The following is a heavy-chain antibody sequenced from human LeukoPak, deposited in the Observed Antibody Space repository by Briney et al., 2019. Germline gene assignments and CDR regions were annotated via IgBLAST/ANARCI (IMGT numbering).Heavy chain of an antibody. CDR1: GGSFSGYY. CDR3: ARRTVFDI. V-gene: IGHV4-39*07. Sequence: SETLSLTCAVYGGSFSGYYWSCIRQPPGKGLEWIGYIYYTGSSNYTGSSNYNPSLKSRVTMSVDTSKNQFSLKLSSVTAADTAVYYCARRTVFDIWGQGTMVTVSS. D-gene: IGHD3/OR15-3a*01. J-gene: IGHJ3*02. CDR2: IYYTGSS.